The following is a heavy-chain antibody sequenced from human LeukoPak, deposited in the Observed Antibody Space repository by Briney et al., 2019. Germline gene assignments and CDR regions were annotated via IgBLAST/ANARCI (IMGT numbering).Heavy chain of an antibody. CDR3: ARAAAETGAFRDNWFDP. J-gene: IGHJ5*02. CDR1: GFTFSSYA. V-gene: IGHV3-30*04. CDR2: ISYDGSNK. D-gene: IGHD6-19*01. Sequence: PGGSLRLSCAASGFTFSSYAMHWVRQAPGKGLEWVAVISYDGSNKYYADSVKGRFTISRDNSKNTLYLQMNSLRGEDTAVYYCARAAAETGAFRDNWFDPWGQGTLVTVSS.